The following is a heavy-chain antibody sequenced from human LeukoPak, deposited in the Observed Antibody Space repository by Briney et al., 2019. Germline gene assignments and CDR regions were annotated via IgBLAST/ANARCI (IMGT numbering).Heavy chain of an antibody. V-gene: IGHV4-59*01. D-gene: IGHD5-24*01. CDR2: VHYSLSS. J-gene: IGHJ4*02. CDR3: ACYKIVERNFDF. CDR1: GASINGYY. Sequence: SETLSLTCTVSGASINGYYWSWTRQPPGKGLEWIGNVHYSLSSNYSPSLESRVTISMDTSQRQFSLKLTSVTAADTAVYYCACYKIVERNFDFWGQGMLVTVSS.